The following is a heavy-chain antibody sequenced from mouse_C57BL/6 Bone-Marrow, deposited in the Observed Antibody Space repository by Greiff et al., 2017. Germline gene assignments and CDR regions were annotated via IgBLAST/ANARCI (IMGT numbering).Heavy chain of an antibody. CDR2: IHPNSGST. CDR3: ARRAYYYVSRSYYFDY. Sequence: QVQLQQPGAELVKPGASVKLSCKASGYTFTSYWMHWVKQRPGQGLEWIGVIHPNSGSTNYNEKFKSKATLTVDKSSSTAYMQLSSLTSEDSAVYYSARRAYYYVSRSYYFDYWGQGNTLTVSS. J-gene: IGHJ2*01. V-gene: IGHV1-64*01. CDR1: GYTFTSYW. D-gene: IGHD1-1*01.